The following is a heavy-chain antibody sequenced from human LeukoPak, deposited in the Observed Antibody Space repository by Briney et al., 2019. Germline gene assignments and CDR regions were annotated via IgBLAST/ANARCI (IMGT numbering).Heavy chain of an antibody. V-gene: IGHV1-69*05. J-gene: IGHJ4*02. CDR2: IIPIFGTA. CDR1: GGTFSSYA. CDR3: ASQGVAAAPPGYFDY. Sequence: RASVKVSCKASGGTFSSYAISWVRQAPGQGLEWMGGIIPIFGTANYAQKLQGRVTMTTDTSTSTAYMELRSLRSDDTAVYYCASQGVAAAPPGYFDYWGQGTLVTVSS. D-gene: IGHD6-13*01.